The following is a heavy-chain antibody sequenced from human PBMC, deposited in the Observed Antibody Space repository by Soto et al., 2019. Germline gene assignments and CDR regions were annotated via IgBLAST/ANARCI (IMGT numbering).Heavy chain of an antibody. CDR3: ARHRGDTAMGP. D-gene: IGHD5-18*01. V-gene: IGHV4-59*08. Sequence: SETLSLTCTVSGGSIRSYYWSWIRQPPGKGLEWIGYIYYSGSTNYNPSLKSRVTISVDTSKNQFSLKLSSVTAADTAVYYCARHRGDTAMGPWGQGTLVTVSS. CDR2: IYYSGST. CDR1: GGSIRSYY. J-gene: IGHJ5*02.